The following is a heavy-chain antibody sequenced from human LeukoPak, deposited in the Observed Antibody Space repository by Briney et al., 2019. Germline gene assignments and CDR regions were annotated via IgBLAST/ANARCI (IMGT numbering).Heavy chain of an antibody. CDR3: ARGILLRGWFDP. J-gene: IGHJ5*02. CDR2: IYYSGST. V-gene: IGHV4-59*01. D-gene: IGHD3-10*01. Sequence: SETLSLTCAVYGGSFSGYYWSWIRQPPGKGLEWIGYIYYSGSTNYNLSLKSRVTISLDTSKNQFSLKLSSVTAADTAVYYCARGILLRGWFDPWGQGTLVTVSS. CDR1: GGSFSGYY.